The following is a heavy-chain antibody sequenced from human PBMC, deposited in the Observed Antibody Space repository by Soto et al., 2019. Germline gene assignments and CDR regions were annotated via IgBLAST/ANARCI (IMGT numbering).Heavy chain of an antibody. CDR2: IQSGGRT. Sequence: EVQLVESGGGLVQPGGSLRLSCAASGFTVSSKYMSWVRQAPGKGLEWVSLIQSGGRTYYADSVKGRFTISRDTSENTVHLQMDSLRDEDTAVYYCARDDVRCDGGRCYGLPLDVWGQGTQVTVSS. J-gene: IGHJ6*02. D-gene: IGHD2-15*01. CDR1: GFTVSSKY. CDR3: ARDDVRCDGGRCYGLPLDV. V-gene: IGHV3-66*01.